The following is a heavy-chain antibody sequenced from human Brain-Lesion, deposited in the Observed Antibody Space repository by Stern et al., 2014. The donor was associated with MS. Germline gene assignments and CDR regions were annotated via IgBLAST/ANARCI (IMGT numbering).Heavy chain of an antibody. CDR3: AEGGSYGFVY. CDR1: GNTFTNRY. Sequence: QQVESGAEVKKTGSSVKVSCQASGNTFTNRYLHWVRQAPGQALEWMGWITPFTGNTNYAQNFQDRVTITMDRSMSTAYMDLSSLRSDDTAIYFCAEGGSYGFVYWGQGTLVTVSS. D-gene: IGHD4-17*01. J-gene: IGHJ4*02. V-gene: IGHV1-45*02. CDR2: ITPFTGNT.